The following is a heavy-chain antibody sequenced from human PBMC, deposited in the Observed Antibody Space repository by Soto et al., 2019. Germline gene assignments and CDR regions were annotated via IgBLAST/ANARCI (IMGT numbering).Heavy chain of an antibody. CDR2: INWNDEE. V-gene: IGHV2-5*01. Sequence: QITLKESGPTLVKPTQTLTLTCTFSGFSLNTRAVGVGWIRQPPGKALEWLALINWNDEERYSPSLKDRLTITKDTSRNHVVPTMTNVDPGDTTTYYCAHRHDLGGFDIWGQGTTVTVSS. CDR1: GFSLNTRAVG. J-gene: IGHJ3*02. CDR3: AHRHDLGGFDI. D-gene: IGHD2-15*01.